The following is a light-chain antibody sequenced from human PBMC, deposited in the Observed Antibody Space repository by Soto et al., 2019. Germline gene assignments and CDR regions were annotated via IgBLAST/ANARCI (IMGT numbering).Light chain of an antibody. Sequence: EIVMTQSPATLSVSPGERATLSCRASQSVSSNLAWYQQKPGQAPRLLIYGASTRATGNPARFSGSGSGTEFTLTISSLQSEDFAVYYCQQYGTPLFTFGPGTKVDIK. CDR3: QQYGTPLFT. CDR2: GAS. V-gene: IGKV3-15*01. CDR1: QSVSSN. J-gene: IGKJ3*01.